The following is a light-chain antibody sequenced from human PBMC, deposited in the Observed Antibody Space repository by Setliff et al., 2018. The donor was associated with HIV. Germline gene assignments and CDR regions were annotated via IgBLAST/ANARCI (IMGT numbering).Light chain of an antibody. V-gene: IGLV2-14*03. CDR3: SSYTSSSTLRV. CDR2: DVS. J-gene: IGLJ1*01. CDR1: SSDVGGYNY. Sequence: QSVLAPPASVSGSPGQSITISCTGTSSDVGGYNYVSWYQQHPGKAPKLMIYDVSKRPSGVSNRFSGSKSGSTASLTISGLQAEDEADYYCSSYTSSSTLRVFGIGTKVTVL.